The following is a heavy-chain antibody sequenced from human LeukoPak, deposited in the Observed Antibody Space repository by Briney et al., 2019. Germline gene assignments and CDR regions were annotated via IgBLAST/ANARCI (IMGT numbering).Heavy chain of an antibody. D-gene: IGHD6-19*01. Sequence: SETLSLTCTVSGGSISSYYWSWIRQPPGQGLELIGYIYYSGSTNYNPSLKSRVTISVDTSKNQFSLKLSSVTAADTAVYYCARHYQWPNFDYWGQGTLVTVSS. J-gene: IGHJ4*02. CDR3: ARHYQWPNFDY. V-gene: IGHV4-59*08. CDR2: IYYSGST. CDR1: GGSISSYY.